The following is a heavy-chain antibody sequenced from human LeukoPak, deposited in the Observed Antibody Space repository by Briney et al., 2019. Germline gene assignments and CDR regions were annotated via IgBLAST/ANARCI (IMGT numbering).Heavy chain of an antibody. J-gene: IGHJ4*02. CDR2: ISYDGSNK. CDR3: AKDSAKYCSGGSCYAASDY. V-gene: IGHV3-30*18. CDR1: GFTFSSYG. Sequence: GGSLRLSCAASGFTFSSYGMHWVRQAPGKGLEWVAVISYDGSNKHYADSVKGRFTISRDNSKNTLYLQMNSLRAEDTAVYYCAKDSAKYCSGGSCYAASDYWGQGTLVTVSS. D-gene: IGHD2-15*01.